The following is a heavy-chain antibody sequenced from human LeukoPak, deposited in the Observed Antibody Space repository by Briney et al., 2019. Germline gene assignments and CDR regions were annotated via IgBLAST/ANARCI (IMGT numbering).Heavy chain of an antibody. CDR2: IYYTGST. Sequence: SETLSLTCTVSGGSISGYYWSWIRQPPGKGLEWIGYIYYTGSTDYNPSLKSRVTISVETSKNHFSLKVTSVTAADTAVYYCARHPPRVAPTGTLTPAIGAFDIWGQGAMATVSS. CDR3: ARHPPRVAPTGTLTPAIGAFDI. D-gene: IGHD6-13*01. V-gene: IGHV4-59*08. CDR1: GGSISGYY. J-gene: IGHJ3*02.